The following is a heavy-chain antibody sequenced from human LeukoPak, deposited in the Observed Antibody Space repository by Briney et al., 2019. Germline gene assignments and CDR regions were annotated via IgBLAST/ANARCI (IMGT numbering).Heavy chain of an antibody. Sequence: PGGSLRLSCAASGFTFSAYGMSWVRQSPGQGLEWVSSISGSSSDIYYADSVKGRFTISRDNSKNSLYLQMKSLRAEDTALYYCARRGYHDYSGFDYWGQGTLVTVSS. J-gene: IGHJ4*02. D-gene: IGHD1-26*01. CDR1: GFTFSAYG. CDR3: ARRGYHDYSGFDY. CDR2: ISGSSSDI. V-gene: IGHV3-21*01.